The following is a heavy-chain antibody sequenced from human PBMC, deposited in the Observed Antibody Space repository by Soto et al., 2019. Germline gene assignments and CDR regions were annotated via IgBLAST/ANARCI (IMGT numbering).Heavy chain of an antibody. CDR2: IKSKTDGGTT. D-gene: IGHD3-3*01. J-gene: IGHJ4*02. CDR3: TTLDFCSGSANPLGY. V-gene: IGHV3-15*07. Sequence: PGGSLRHSCAASDFTFSNAWMNWVRQTPGKGLEWVGRIKSKTDGGTTDYAAPVKGRFTISRDDSKNTLYLQMNSLKTEDTAVYYCTTLDFCSGSANPLGYWGQGTLVTVSS. CDR1: DFTFSNAW.